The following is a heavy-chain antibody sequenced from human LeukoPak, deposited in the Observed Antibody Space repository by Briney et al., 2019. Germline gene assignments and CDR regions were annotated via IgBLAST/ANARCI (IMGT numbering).Heavy chain of an antibody. CDR1: GFTFSTYS. Sequence: PGGSLRLSCAASGFTFSTYSMNWVRQAPGKGLEWVSYISSSSSTIYYADSVKGRFTISRDNAKNSLYLQMNSLRAEDTAVYYCASVVVPAATPYTFDYWGQGTLVTVSS. D-gene: IGHD2-2*02. CDR2: ISSSSSTI. CDR3: ASVVVPAATPYTFDY. V-gene: IGHV3-48*01. J-gene: IGHJ4*02.